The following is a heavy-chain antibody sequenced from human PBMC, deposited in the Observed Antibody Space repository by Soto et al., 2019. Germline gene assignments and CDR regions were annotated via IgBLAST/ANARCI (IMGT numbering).Heavy chain of an antibody. J-gene: IGHJ4*02. CDR2: IYYSGST. D-gene: IGHD3-3*01. CDR3: ARAIGGFSHFDY. V-gene: IGHV4-61*01. Sequence: TQAPTRPLSHAYVFSGSYYWNWIRQPPGKGLEWIGYIYYSGSTNYNPSLKSRVTISEDTSKNQISLKLTSVTAADTAVYYCARAIGGFSHFDYWGQ. CDR1: HAYVFSGSYY.